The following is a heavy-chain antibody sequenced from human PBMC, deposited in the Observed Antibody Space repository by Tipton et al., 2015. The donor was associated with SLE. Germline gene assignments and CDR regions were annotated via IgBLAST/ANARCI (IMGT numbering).Heavy chain of an antibody. CDR1: GFTFEDSA. CDR3: VKVNGLGMWGPLHI. CDR2: INWNSVSR. Sequence: RSLRLSCAVSGFTFEDSAMHWVRQVPGKGLEWVAGINWNSVSRGYADSVKGRFTISRDNAKNSLDLQMNSLRPEDTALYYCVKVNGLGMWGPLHIWGHGTMVSVSS. D-gene: IGHD7-27*01. V-gene: IGHV3-9*01. J-gene: IGHJ3*02.